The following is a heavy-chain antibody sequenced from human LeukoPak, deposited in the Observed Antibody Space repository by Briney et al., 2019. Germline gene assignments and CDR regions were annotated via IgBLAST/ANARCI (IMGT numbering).Heavy chain of an antibody. D-gene: IGHD3-22*01. V-gene: IGHV3-23*01. CDR1: GFTFNDYA. Sequence: PGGSLRLSCSASGFTFNDYAMSWVRQAPGKGLEWVSGISGSGGSRNYADSVKGRFTISRDNSKNTLYLLMNSLRAEDTAVYYCAKDGAYDSSGYSRFDYWGQGTLVTVSS. CDR3: AKDGAYDSSGYSRFDY. J-gene: IGHJ4*02. CDR2: ISGSGGSR.